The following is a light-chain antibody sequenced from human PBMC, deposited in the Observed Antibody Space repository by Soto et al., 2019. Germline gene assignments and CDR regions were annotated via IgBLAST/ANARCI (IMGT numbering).Light chain of an antibody. Sequence: EIVLTQSPATLSLSPGDRATLSCRASQSISSYLAWYQQKSGQAPRLLIFDASNRATGIPARFSGSGSGTDFNLTISSLEPEDFAVYYFQQRSNWPPTFGGGAKVEIK. V-gene: IGKV3-11*01. CDR1: QSISSY. J-gene: IGKJ4*01. CDR3: QQRSNWPPT. CDR2: DAS.